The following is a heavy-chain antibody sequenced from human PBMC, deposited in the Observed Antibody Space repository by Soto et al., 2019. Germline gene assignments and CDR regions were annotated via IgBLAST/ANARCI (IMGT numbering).Heavy chain of an antibody. J-gene: IGHJ4*02. CDR1: GGSISSYY. CDR3: ARVSYYYGSGSYYKAPFDY. D-gene: IGHD3-10*01. Sequence: SETLSLTCTVSGGSISSYYLSWIRQPPGKGLEWIGYIYYSGSTNYNPSLKSRVTISVDTSKNQFSLKLSSLTAADTAVYYCARVSYYYGSGSYYKAPFDYWGQGTLVTVSS. V-gene: IGHV4-59*01. CDR2: IYYSGST.